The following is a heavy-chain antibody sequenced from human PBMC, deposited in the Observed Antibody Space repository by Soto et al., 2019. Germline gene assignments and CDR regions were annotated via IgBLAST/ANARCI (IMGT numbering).Heavy chain of an antibody. CDR3: ARDAVVTAIVGVDSGPYGMDV. D-gene: IGHD2-21*02. V-gene: IGHV1-69*06. CDR2: IIPIFGTA. Sequence: QVQLVQSGAEVKKPGSSVKVSCKASGGTFSSYAISWVRQAPGQGLEWMGGIIPIFGTANYAQKFQGRVTITADKSTSTALMELSSLRSEDTAVYYCARDAVVTAIVGVDSGPYGMDVWGQGTTVTVSS. J-gene: IGHJ6*02. CDR1: GGTFSSYA.